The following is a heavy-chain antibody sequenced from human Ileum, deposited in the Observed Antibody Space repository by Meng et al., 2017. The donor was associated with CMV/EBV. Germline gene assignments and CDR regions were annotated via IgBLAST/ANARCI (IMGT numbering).Heavy chain of an antibody. D-gene: IGHD2-2*01. CDR3: ARDRVIVVVPAAKGTFDP. V-gene: IGHV1-2*02. CDR2: INPNSGGT. CDR1: YTFTGYD. Sequence: YTFTGYDMHWVRQAPGQGLEWMGWINPNSGGTNYAQKFQGRVTMTRDTSISTAYMELSRLRSDDTAVYYCARDRVIVVVPAAKGTFDPWGQGTLVTVSS. J-gene: IGHJ5*02.